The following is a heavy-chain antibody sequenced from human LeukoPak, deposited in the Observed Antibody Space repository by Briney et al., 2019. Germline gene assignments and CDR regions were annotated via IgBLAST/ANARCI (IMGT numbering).Heavy chain of an antibody. D-gene: IGHD2/OR15-2a*01. CDR1: AFTLGSFW. V-gene: IGHV3-74*01. J-gene: IGHJ5*01. Sequence: GGSLRLVCASWAFTLGSFWIHCVRQVPQKGVVWGSRVNSGGSSTICVVPYKGRFHFPRDNAKHSLFPQINSLICEDTAVYYCARGPFTSSVYVGDSWGQGTLVTVSS. CDR2: VNSGGSST. CDR3: ARGPFTSSVYVGDS.